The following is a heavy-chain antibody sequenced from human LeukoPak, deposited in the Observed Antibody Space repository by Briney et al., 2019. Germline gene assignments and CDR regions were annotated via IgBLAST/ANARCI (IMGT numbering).Heavy chain of an antibody. D-gene: IGHD3-9*01. J-gene: IGHJ5*02. CDR3: AREHPLYYDILTGSSNWFDP. CDR2: INPKSGGT. CDR1: GYTFTGYY. V-gene: IGHV1-2*02. Sequence: SVKVSCKASGYTFTGYYMHWVRQAPGQGVEWMGWINPKSGGTNYAQKFQGRVTMTRDTSISTAYMELSRLRSDDTAVYYCAREHPLYYDILTGSSNWFDPWGQGTLVTVSS.